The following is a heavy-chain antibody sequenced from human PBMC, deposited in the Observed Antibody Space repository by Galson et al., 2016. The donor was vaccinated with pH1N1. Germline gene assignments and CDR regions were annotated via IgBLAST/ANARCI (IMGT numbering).Heavy chain of an antibody. V-gene: IGHV3-53*01. Sequence: SLRLSCAASGFTVSSTDMSWVRQAPGKGLEWVSLLYTSGFTYYADTVKGRCTISRDNSTNTLYLQMNSLTAEDTTVYYCARRKKSRLLTLDYWGQGTLVIASS. CDR1: GFTVSSTD. J-gene: IGHJ4*02. D-gene: IGHD4-23*01. CDR3: ARRKKSRLLTLDY. CDR2: LYTSGFT.